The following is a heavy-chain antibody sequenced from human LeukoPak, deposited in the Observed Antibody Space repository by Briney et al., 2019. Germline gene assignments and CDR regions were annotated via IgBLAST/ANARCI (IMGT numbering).Heavy chain of an antibody. Sequence: PGGSLRLSCAASGFTFSSYWMHWVRQAPGKGLVWVSHINSDGSSATYADSVKGRFTISRDNAKNTLYLQMNSLRAEDTAVYYCAREHVDIVATTYYYYYYGMDVWGQGTTVTVSS. V-gene: IGHV3-74*01. CDR1: GFTFSSYW. J-gene: IGHJ6*02. CDR3: AREHVDIVATTYYYYYYGMDV. D-gene: IGHD5-12*01. CDR2: INSDGSSA.